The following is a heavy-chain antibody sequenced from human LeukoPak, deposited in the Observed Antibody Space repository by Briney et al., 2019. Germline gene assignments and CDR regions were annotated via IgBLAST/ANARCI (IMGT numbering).Heavy chain of an antibody. Sequence: NPSETLSLTCTVSGGSISTYSWIWIRQPPGKGLEWIGNIYYSGSTNYNPSLKSRVTISIDTSKNQFSLKVSSVTAADTAVYYCARAHSSGWPHMFDPWGQGTLVTVPS. D-gene: IGHD6-19*01. CDR2: IYYSGST. J-gene: IGHJ5*02. V-gene: IGHV4-59*01. CDR3: ARAHSSGWPHMFDP. CDR1: GGSISTYS.